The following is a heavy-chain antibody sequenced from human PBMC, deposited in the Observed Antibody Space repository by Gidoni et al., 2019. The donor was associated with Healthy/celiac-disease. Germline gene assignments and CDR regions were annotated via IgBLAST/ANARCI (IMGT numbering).Heavy chain of an antibody. D-gene: IGHD6-6*01. CDR2: ISSSSSYI. CDR1: GFTFSSYS. J-gene: IGHJ6*03. V-gene: IGHV3-21*01. CDR3: ARYYSSSSGDYYYYMDV. Sequence: EVQLVEYGGGLVKPGGSLRLSCAASGFTFSSYSMNWVRQAPGKGLDWVSSISSSSSYIYYADSVKGRFTISRDNAKNSLYLQMNSLRAEDTAVYYCARYYSSSSGDYYYYMDVWGKGTTVTVSS.